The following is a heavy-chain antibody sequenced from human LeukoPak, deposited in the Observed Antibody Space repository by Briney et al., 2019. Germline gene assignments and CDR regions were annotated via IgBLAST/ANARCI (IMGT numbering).Heavy chain of an antibody. J-gene: IGHJ3*02. V-gene: IGHV4-59*01. CDR2: IYYSGST. CDR3: AKDLRNIRTLVDLQMI. CDR1: GGSISSYY. D-gene: IGHD2-8*02. Sequence: SETLSLTCTVSGGSISSYYWSWIRQPPGKGLEWIGYIYYSGSTNYNPSLKSRVTISVDTSKNQFSLKLSSVTAADTAVYYCAKDLRNIRTLVDLQMIWGQGTLVIVSS.